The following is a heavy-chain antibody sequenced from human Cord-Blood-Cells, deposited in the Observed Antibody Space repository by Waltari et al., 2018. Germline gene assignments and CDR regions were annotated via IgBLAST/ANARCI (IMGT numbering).Heavy chain of an antibody. J-gene: IGHJ4*02. CDR3: AEEGSGSYFDY. Sequence: QVQPVQTWAAVEQPGAPVMVSCKASGSTSPGQYMPAVRPAPGQGLEWMGRINPNSGCTNYAQKFQGRVTMTRDTSISTAYMELSRLRSDDTAVYYCAEEGSGSYFDYWGQGTLVTVSS. CDR2: INPNSGCT. V-gene: IGHV1-2*06. D-gene: IGHD1-26*01. CDR1: GSTSPGQY.